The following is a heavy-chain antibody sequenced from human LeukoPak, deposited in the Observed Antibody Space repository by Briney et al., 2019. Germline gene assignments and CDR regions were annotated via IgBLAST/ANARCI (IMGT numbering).Heavy chain of an antibody. CDR2: MNQDGSEK. CDR3: AGHTSGCYTSFDY. J-gene: IGHJ4*02. D-gene: IGHD6-19*01. CDR1: GFTFSNYC. Sequence: GGPLRLSCAASGFTFSNYCMSWVRQAPGKGLQWVANMNQDGSEKLYVDSVKGRFTISRDNAKNSLYLQLNSLGAEDTAVYYCAGHTSGCYTSFDYWGQGTLVTVFS. V-gene: IGHV3-7*01.